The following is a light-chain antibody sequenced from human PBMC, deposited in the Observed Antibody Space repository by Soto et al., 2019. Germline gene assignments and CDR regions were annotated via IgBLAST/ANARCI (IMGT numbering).Light chain of an antibody. V-gene: IGKV1-5*03. CDR1: ESISLW. Sequence: DIQMTQSPSTLSASVGDRVTITCRASESISLWLAWFQQKPGKAPKLLIYKASTLASGVPSRFSGSGSGTEFTLTIRSLQPDDFASYYCQHYNSFPCTFGQGTKVDI. CDR3: QHYNSFPCT. CDR2: KAS. J-gene: IGKJ2*02.